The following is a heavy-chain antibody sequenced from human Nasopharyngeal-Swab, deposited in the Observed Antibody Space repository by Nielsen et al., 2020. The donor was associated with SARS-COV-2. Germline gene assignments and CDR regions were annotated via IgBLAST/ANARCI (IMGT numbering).Heavy chain of an antibody. D-gene: IGHD2-15*01. CDR3: AKGSRGYCSGGSCYLYYFDY. J-gene: IGHJ4*02. Sequence: VRQAPGKGLEWVSAISGSGSSTYYADSVKGRFTISRDNSKNTLYLQMNSLRAEDTAVYYCAKGSRGYCSGGSCYLYYFDYWGQGTLVTVSS. V-gene: IGHV3-23*01. CDR2: ISGSGSST.